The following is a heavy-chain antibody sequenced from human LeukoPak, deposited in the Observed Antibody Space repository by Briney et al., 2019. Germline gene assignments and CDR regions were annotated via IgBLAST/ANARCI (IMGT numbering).Heavy chain of an antibody. CDR1: GFTVSANY. D-gene: IGHD3-10*01. V-gene: IGHV3-66*01. J-gene: IGHJ2*01. Sequence: PGGSLRLSCAASGFTVSANYMNWVRQAPGKGLEWVSVIYSGDSTNYADSVKGRFTISRDSSKNTLYLQMNSLRAEDTAVYYCASTMVRGVIRRWYFDLWGRGTLVTVSS. CDR3: ASTMVRGVIRRWYFDL. CDR2: IYSGDST.